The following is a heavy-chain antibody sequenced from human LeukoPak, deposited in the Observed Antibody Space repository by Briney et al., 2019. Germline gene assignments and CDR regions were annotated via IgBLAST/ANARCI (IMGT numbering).Heavy chain of an antibody. CDR3: AKGGRMATIPN. Sequence: PGRSLRLSCAASGFTFSSYGMHWVRQAPGKGLEWVAVISYDGSNKYYADSVKGRFTISRDNSKNTLYLQMNSLRAEDTAEYYCAKGGRMATIPNWGQGTLVTVSS. V-gene: IGHV3-30*18. CDR1: GFTFSSYG. J-gene: IGHJ4*02. D-gene: IGHD5-24*01. CDR2: ISYDGSNK.